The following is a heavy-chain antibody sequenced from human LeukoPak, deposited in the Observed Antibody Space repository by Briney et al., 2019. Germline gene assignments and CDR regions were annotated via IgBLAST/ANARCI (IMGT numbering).Heavy chain of an antibody. D-gene: IGHD3-16*01. J-gene: IGHJ4*02. Sequence: GGSLRLSCAASRFTVSSNYMTWVRQAPGKGLEWVSVIYSGDSTYYADSVKGRFTISRDNSKNTLYLQMNSLRADDTAVYYCAGNLGAFFDYWGRGTLVTVPS. CDR1: RFTVSSNY. CDR3: AGNLGAFFDY. V-gene: IGHV3-66*01. CDR2: IYSGDST.